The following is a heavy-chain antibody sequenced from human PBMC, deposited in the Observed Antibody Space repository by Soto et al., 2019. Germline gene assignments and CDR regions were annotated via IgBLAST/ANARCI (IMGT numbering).Heavy chain of an antibody. CDR2: IYSKAGKM. V-gene: IGHV1-18*01. CDR3: ARDIAFDIDY. Sequence: QVHRLQSGAEVQKPGASVKVSCKTSGYTFNDFVITWVRQAPGLGLEWLGWIYSKAGKMNFAPKFQNRVIMTTDTSTSTAFMELTSLTFDDSAIYFCARDIAFDIDYWGQGTLVTFS. D-gene: IGHD2-15*01. CDR1: GYTFNDFV. J-gene: IGHJ4*02.